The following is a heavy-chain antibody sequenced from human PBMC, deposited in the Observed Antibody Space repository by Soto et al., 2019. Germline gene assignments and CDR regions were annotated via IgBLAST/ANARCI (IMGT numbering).Heavy chain of an antibody. V-gene: IGHV3-11*06. CDR2: ISSSSSYT. CDR1: GFTFSDYY. D-gene: IGHD3-10*01. CDR3: ARSPNSALYYFDY. J-gene: IGHJ4*02. Sequence: GGSLRLSCAASGFTFSDYYMSWIRQAPGKGLEWVSYISSSSSYTNYADSVKGRFTISRDNAKNSLYLQMNSLRAEDTAVYYCARSPNSALYYFDYWGQGTLVTVSS.